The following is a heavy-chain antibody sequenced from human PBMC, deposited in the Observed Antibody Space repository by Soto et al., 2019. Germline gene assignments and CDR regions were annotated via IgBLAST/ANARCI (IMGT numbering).Heavy chain of an antibody. Sequence: EVQLVESGGGLVKPGGSLRLSCAASGFTFSSYSMNWVRQAPGKGLEWVSSISSSSSYIYYADSVKGRFTISRDNAKNSLYLQMNSLRAEDTALYYCARKVVVITQGFDYWGQGTLVTVSS. J-gene: IGHJ4*02. V-gene: IGHV3-21*01. CDR1: GFTFSSYS. D-gene: IGHD3-22*01. CDR3: ARKVVVITQGFDY. CDR2: ISSSSSYI.